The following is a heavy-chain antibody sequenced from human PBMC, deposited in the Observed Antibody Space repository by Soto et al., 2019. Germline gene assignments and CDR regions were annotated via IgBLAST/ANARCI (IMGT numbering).Heavy chain of an antibody. D-gene: IGHD4-17*01. CDR2: IWYDGSNK. J-gene: IGHJ4*02. Sequence: GGSLRLSCAASGFTFSSYGMHWVRQAPGKGLEWVAVIWYDGSNKYYADSVKGRFTISRDNSKNTLYLQMNSLRAEDTAVYYCAKFNPYGDTSPRYDYWGQGTLVTVSS. CDR3: AKFNPYGDTSPRYDY. CDR1: GFTFSSYG. V-gene: IGHV3-33*06.